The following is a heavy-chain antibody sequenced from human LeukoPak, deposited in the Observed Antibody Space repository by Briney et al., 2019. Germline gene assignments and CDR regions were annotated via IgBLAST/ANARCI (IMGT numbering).Heavy chain of an antibody. CDR1: GFSFSNYE. J-gene: IGHJ4*02. CDR2: ISSSGSSI. V-gene: IGHV3-48*03. CDR3: ASNWVSGY. D-gene: IGHD7-27*01. Sequence: PGRSLRLSCAASGFSFSNYEMNWVRQAPGKGLEWVSYISSSGSSIYYADSVKGRFTISRDNAKNSLYLQMNSLRAEDTAVYYCASNWVSGYWGQGTLVTVSS.